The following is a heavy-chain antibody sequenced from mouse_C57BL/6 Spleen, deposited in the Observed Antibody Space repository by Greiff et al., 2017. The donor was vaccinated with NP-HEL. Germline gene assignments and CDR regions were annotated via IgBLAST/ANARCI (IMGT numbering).Heavy chain of an antibody. CDR1: GFTFSDYG. V-gene: IGHV5-17*01. D-gene: IGHD1-1*01. J-gene: IGHJ1*03. Sequence: EVQLVESGGGLVKPGGSLKLSCAASGFTFSDYGMHWVRQAPEKGLEWVAYISSGSSTIYYADTVKGRLTISRDNAKNALFLQMTSLRSEDTAMYYCARQARITGYFDVWGTGTTVTVSS. CDR3: ARQARITGYFDV. CDR2: ISSGSSTI.